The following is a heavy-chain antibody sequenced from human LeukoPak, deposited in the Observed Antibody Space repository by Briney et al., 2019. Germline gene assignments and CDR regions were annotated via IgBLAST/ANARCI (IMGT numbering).Heavy chain of an antibody. D-gene: IGHD6-19*01. CDR3: ARDLYSSGWYVVY. CDR2: ISSSSSYI. V-gene: IGHV3-21*01. J-gene: IGHJ4*02. Sequence: GGSLRLSCAASGFTFSSYSMNWVRQAPGKGLEWVSSISSSSSYIYYADSVKGRFTISRDNAKNSLYLQMNSLRAEDTAVFYCARDLYSSGWYVVYWGQGTLVTVSS. CDR1: GFTFSSYS.